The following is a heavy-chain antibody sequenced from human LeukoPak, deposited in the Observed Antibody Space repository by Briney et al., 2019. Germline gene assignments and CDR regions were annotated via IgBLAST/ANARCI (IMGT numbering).Heavy chain of an antibody. CDR3: AKNSSYSWQYFFDY. D-gene: IGHD6-13*01. J-gene: IGHJ4*02. Sequence: GGSLRLSCAASGFTFSNYAMSWVRQAPGKGLEWVSAISGGGGTTYYADSVKRRFTISRDNSKNTLYLQMNSLRAEDAAVYFCAKNSSYSWQYFFDYWGQGTLVTVSS. CDR2: ISGGGGTT. CDR1: GFTFSNYA. V-gene: IGHV3-23*01.